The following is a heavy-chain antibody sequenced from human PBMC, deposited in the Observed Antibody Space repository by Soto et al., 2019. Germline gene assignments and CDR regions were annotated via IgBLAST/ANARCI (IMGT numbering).Heavy chain of an antibody. J-gene: IGHJ4*02. V-gene: IGHV4-4*07. Sequence: AETLSLTCTVSGGSISSDYWSWIRQAAGKGLEWIGRIYISENTHYNPSLRSRVSMSLDTSKNQISLNLSSVTAADTAVYYCAIGVGRSSWTSFDSWGQGTLGTVSS. CDR3: AIGVGRSSWTSFDS. D-gene: IGHD6-13*01. CDR1: GGSISSDY. CDR2: IYISENT.